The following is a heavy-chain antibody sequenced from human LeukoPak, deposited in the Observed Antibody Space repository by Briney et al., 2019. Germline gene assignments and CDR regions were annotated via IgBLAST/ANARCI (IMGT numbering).Heavy chain of an antibody. Sequence: SVKVSCKASGGTFSSYAISWVRQAPGQGLEWMGGIIPIFGTANYAQKFQGRVTITTDESMSTAYMELSSLRSEDTAVYYCARVVHYYDSSGYFNWFDPWGQGTLVTVSS. V-gene: IGHV1-69*05. J-gene: IGHJ5*02. CDR3: ARVVHYYDSSGYFNWFDP. D-gene: IGHD3-22*01. CDR1: GGTFSSYA. CDR2: IIPIFGTA.